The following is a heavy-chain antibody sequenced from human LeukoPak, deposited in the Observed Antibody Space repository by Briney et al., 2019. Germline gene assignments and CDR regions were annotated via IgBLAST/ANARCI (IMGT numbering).Heavy chain of an antibody. J-gene: IGHJ5*02. V-gene: IGHV4-34*01. D-gene: IGHD3-22*01. CDR2: IDHRGSS. Sequence: PSETLSLTCAVSGGSFSYYHWAWGWLRQPPGKGLEWIGEIDHRGSSNYNPSLRSRVSISVDTSKNQFSLKVTSVTAADTAVYYCARHAYYYDSSGYYTNWFDPWGQGTLVTVSS. CDR1: GGSFSYYH. CDR3: ARHAYYYDSSGYYTNWFDP.